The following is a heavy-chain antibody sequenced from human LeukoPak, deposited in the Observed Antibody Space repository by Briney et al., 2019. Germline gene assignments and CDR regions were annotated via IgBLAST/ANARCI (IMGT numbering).Heavy chain of an antibody. CDR2: INPNTGGT. J-gene: IGHJ5*02. CDR3: ARDWWGPDRTAAANWFNP. V-gene: IGHV1-2*03. D-gene: IGHD6-13*01. Sequence: LEASVKVSCKASGFTFTSYYIHWVRQAPGQGLEFMGWINPNTGGTRFAQKFQGRVTLTRDTSISTVYMELNSLKYDDTAAYYCARDWWGPDRTAAANWFNPWGQGTLVTVSS. CDR1: GFTFTSYY.